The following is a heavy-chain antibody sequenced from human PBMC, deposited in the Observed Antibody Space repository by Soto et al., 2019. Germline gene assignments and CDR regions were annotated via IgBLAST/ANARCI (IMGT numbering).Heavy chain of an antibody. J-gene: IGHJ5*02. D-gene: IGHD6-6*01. CDR2: ISGSGGST. V-gene: IGHV3-23*01. CDR1: GFTFSSYA. CDR3: AKDGVKSIAARPGDWLDP. Sequence: GGSLRLSCAASGFTFSSYAMSWVRQAPGKGLEWVSAISGSGGSTYYADSVKGRFTISRDNSKNTLYLQMNSLRAEDTAVYYCAKDGVKSIAARPGDWLDPWGQGTLVTVSS.